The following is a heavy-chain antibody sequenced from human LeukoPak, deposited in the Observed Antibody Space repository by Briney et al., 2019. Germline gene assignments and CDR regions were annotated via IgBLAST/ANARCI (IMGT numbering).Heavy chain of an antibody. CDR3: ARDLYGDYLNWFDP. Sequence: SETLSLTCAVSGYSISCGYYWGWIRQPPGKGLEWIGSMYHSGSSYYNPSLKSRITISLDTSKNQFSLELSSVTAADTAVYYCARDLYGDYLNWFDPWGQGTLVTVSS. J-gene: IGHJ5*02. D-gene: IGHD4-17*01. CDR1: GYSISCGYY. V-gene: IGHV4-38-2*02. CDR2: MYHSGSS.